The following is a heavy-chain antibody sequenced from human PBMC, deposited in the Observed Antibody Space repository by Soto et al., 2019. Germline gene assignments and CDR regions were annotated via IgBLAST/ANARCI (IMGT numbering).Heavy chain of an antibody. Sequence: GSGPTLVNPTQTLTLTCTFSGFSLSTSGMCVSWIRQPPGKALEWLARIDLDDDKYYSTSLKTRLTISKDTSKNQVVLTMTNMDPVDTGTYYCARITVTAAMDVWGQGTTVTVSS. CDR2: IDLDDDK. CDR1: GFSLSTSGMC. V-gene: IGHV2-70*11. J-gene: IGHJ6*02. D-gene: IGHD2-21*02. CDR3: ARITVTAAMDV.